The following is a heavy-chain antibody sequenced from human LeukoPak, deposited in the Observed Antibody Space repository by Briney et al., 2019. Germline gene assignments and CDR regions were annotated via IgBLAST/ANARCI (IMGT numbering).Heavy chain of an antibody. CDR2: INPNSGGT. CDR3: ARYYDSSGYSSEYFQH. D-gene: IGHD3-22*01. CDR1: GYTFTGYY. Sequence: ASVRVSCKASGYTFTGYYIHWARQAPGQGLEWMGRINPNSGGTNYAQKFQGRVTMTRDTSISTAYMELSRLRSDDTAVYYCARYYDSSGYSSEYFQHWGQGTLVTVSS. V-gene: IGHV1-2*06. J-gene: IGHJ1*01.